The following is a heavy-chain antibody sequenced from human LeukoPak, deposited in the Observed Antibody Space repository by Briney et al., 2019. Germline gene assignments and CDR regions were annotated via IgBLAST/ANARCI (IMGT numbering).Heavy chain of an antibody. Sequence: GASVKVSCKASGGTFSSYAISWVRQAPGQGLEWMGGIIPIFGTANYAQKFQGRVTITADESTSTAYMELSSLRSEDTAVYYCARVPNYYDSSGYPYYFDYWGQGTLVTVSS. J-gene: IGHJ4*02. CDR2: IIPIFGTA. D-gene: IGHD3-22*01. V-gene: IGHV1-69*13. CDR1: GGTFSSYA. CDR3: ARVPNYYDSSGYPYYFDY.